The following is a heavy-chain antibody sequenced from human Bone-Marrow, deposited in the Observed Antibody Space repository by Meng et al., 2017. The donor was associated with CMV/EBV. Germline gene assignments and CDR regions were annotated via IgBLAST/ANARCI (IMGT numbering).Heavy chain of an antibody. J-gene: IGHJ4*02. D-gene: IGHD3-10*01. CDR2: ISDYNGKT. V-gene: IGHV1-18*01. CDR1: TFTSDG. Sequence: TFTSDGISWVRQAPGQGLEWMGWISDYNGKTYYAQKFQGRVTMTTDTSTSTAYMELRSLRSDDTAVFYCARDGIYYGSGSYRGLFDYWGQGTLVTVSS. CDR3: ARDGIYYGSGSYRGLFDY.